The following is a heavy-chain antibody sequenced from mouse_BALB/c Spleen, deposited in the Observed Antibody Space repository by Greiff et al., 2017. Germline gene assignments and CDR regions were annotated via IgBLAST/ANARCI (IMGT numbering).Heavy chain of an antibody. V-gene: IGHV1-15*01. Sequence: VKLQQSGAELVRPGASVTLSCKASGYTFTDYEMHWVKQTPVHGLEWIGAIDPETGGTAYNQKFKGKATLTADKSSSTAYMELRSLTSEDSAVYYCTLYYYGSSWFDYWGQGTTLTVSS. D-gene: IGHD1-1*01. J-gene: IGHJ2*01. CDR2: IDPETGGT. CDR3: TLYYYGSSWFDY. CDR1: GYTFTDYE.